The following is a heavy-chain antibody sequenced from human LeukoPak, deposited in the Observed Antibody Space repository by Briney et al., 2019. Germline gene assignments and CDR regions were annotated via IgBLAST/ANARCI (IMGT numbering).Heavy chain of an antibody. Sequence: GGSLRLSCAASGFTFSSYGMHWVRQAPGKGLEWVAFIRYDGSNKYYADSVKGRFTISRDNSKNTLYLQMSSLRAEDTAVYYCAKDRYSSSWYYFDYWGQGTLVTVSS. CDR3: AKDRYSSSWYYFDY. CDR1: GFTFSSYG. V-gene: IGHV3-30*02. CDR2: IRYDGSNK. J-gene: IGHJ4*02. D-gene: IGHD6-13*01.